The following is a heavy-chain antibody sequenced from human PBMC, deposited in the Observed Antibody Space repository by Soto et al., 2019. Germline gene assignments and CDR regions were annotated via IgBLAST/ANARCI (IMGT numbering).Heavy chain of an antibody. CDR2: ISYDGSNK. V-gene: IGHV3-30-3*01. J-gene: IGHJ6*02. D-gene: IGHD6-13*01. CDR1: VFTFSSYA. CDR3: ARDLEYSSSWTRKTYSGMDV. Sequence: GGSLRLSCAASVFTFSSYAMHWVRQAPGKGLEWVAVISYDGSNKYYADSVKGRFTISRDNSKNTLYLQMNSLTAADTAVYYCARDLEYSSSWTRKTYSGMDVWGQGPTVTVS.